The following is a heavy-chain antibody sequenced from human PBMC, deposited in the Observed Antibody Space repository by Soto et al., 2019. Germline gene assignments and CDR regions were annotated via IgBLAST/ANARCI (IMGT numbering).Heavy chain of an antibody. D-gene: IGHD3-10*01. Sequence: PGESLKISCKASGYNFISYWIAWVRQMPGKGLEWMGIIYPGDSDATYSPSFEGQVTFSVDKPITTAYLQWISLKASDTAMYYCARQAYFGSGTYYSDYWGQGTQVTVSS. CDR3: ARQAYFGSGTYYSDY. V-gene: IGHV5-51*01. J-gene: IGHJ4*02. CDR2: IYPGDSDA. CDR1: GYNFISYW.